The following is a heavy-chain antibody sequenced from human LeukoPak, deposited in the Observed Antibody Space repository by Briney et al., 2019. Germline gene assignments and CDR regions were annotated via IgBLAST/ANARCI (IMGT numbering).Heavy chain of an antibody. CDR3: ARRSPIAVAGSDY. CDR2: INWNGGST. D-gene: IGHD6-19*01. Sequence: PGGSLRLSCAASGFTFDDYGMSWVRQAPGKGLEWVSGINWNGGSTGYADSVKGRFTISRDNSKNTLYLQMNSLRAEDTAVYYCARRSPIAVAGSDYWGQGTLVTVSS. J-gene: IGHJ4*02. V-gene: IGHV3-20*04. CDR1: GFTFDDYG.